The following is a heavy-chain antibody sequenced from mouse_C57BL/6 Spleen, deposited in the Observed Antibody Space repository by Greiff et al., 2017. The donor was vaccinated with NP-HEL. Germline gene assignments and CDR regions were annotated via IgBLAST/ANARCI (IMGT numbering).Heavy chain of an antibody. CDR2: IRNKANNHAT. D-gene: IGHD2-5*01. CDR3: TRKGDYSNRWCYFDV. V-gene: IGHV6-6*01. CDR1: GFTFSDAW. Sequence: EVKLEESGGGLVQPGGSMKLSCAASGFTFSDAWMDWVRQSPEKGLEWVAEIRNKANNHATYYAESVKGRFTISRDDSKSSVYLQMNSLRAEDTGIYYCTRKGDYSNRWCYFDVWGTGTTVTVSS. J-gene: IGHJ1*03.